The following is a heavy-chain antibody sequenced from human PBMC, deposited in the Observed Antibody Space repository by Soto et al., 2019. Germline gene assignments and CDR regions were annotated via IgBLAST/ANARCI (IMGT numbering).Heavy chain of an antibody. CDR3: APRRIGVSQGYYGYFDY. Sequence: QITLKESGPTLVPPTQTLTLTCTFSGFPLGTSGVGVRWIRQPPGTALEPLVFLYGADDKRYSPSLRSRLTVTKDTTRNQVVLTMTYGDHVDTATYFCAPRRIGVSQGYYGYFDYWGQRTLVTVSS. D-gene: IGHD3-10*01. CDR1: GFPLGTSGVG. V-gene: IGHV2-5*02. J-gene: IGHJ4*02. CDR2: LYGADDK.